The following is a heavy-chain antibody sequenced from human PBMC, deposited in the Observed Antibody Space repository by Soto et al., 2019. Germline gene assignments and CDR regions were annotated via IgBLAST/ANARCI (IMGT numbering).Heavy chain of an antibody. CDR2: IYEIGYT. Sequence: SETLSLTCTVSGASVSSGSYYWGWVRQRPGRGLEWIGYIYEIGYTYYNTSLKSRLTISLDRSNNQFSLGLTSVTAADTAVYYCVRALRHTAMVYPWLDPWGQGTLVTVSP. D-gene: IGHD5-18*01. CDR1: GASVSSGSYY. J-gene: IGHJ5*02. V-gene: IGHV4-31*03. CDR3: VRALRHTAMVYPWLDP.